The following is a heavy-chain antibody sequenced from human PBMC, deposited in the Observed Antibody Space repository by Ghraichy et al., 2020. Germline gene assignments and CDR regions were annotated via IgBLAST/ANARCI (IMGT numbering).Heavy chain of an antibody. CDR1: GFTFGDYA. J-gene: IGHJ3*02. CDR3: ARDFDYWRGAFDI. Sequence: GGSLRLSCTASGFTFGDYAMSWVRQAPGKGLEWVGFIRSKRYGGTTEYAASVRGTFTISRDDSKSIAYLQVSSLKSEDTAVYYCARDFDYWRGAFDIWGQGTMVTVSS. D-gene: IGHD3-3*01. CDR2: IRSKRYGGTT. V-gene: IGHV3-49*04.